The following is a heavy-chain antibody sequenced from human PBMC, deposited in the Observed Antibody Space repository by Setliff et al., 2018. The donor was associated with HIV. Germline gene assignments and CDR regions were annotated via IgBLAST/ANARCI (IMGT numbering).Heavy chain of an antibody. CDR2: IKKDGSDK. D-gene: IGHD3-22*01. CDR3: ASSRPPDDSSGYSDH. Sequence: GGSLRLSCAASGFTFSNSWMTRVRQAPGKGLEWVANIKKDGSDKFYVDSVKGRFAISRDNAKNSLNLEMNSLRAEDTAIYYCASSRPPDDSSGYSDHWGQGTLVTVSS. CDR1: GFTFSNSW. V-gene: IGHV3-7*03. J-gene: IGHJ4*01.